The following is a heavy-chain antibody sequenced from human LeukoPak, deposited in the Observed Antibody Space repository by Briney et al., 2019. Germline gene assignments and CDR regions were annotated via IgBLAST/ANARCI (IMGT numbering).Heavy chain of an antibody. D-gene: IGHD3-10*01. V-gene: IGHV3-64D*06. CDR2: ISSNVDST. J-gene: IGHJ4*02. Sequence: QSGGSLRLSCSASGFTFRTYAMHWVRQAPGKGLEYVSAISSNVDSTYYADSVKGRFTISRDNSRNTVYLQMSSLRADDTAVYYCVKDWFGDFWGQGTLVTVSS. CDR3: VKDWFGDF. CDR1: GFTFRTYA.